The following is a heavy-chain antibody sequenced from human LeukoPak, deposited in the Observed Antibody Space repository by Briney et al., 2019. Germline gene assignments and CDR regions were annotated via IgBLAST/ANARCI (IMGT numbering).Heavy chain of an antibody. CDR3: AKDPHMPGGVYYYYGMDV. Sequence: PGGSLRLSCAASGFTFSSYAMSWVRQAPGKGLEWVSAISGSGGSTYYADSVKGRFTISRDNSKNTLYLQMNSLRAEDTAVYYCAKDPHMPGGVYYYYGMDVWGQGTTVTVSS. D-gene: IGHD2-8*02. J-gene: IGHJ6*02. CDR2: ISGSGGST. CDR1: GFTFSSYA. V-gene: IGHV3-23*01.